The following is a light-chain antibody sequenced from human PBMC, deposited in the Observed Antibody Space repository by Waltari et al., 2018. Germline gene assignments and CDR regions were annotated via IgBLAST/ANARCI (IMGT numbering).Light chain of an antibody. CDR2: AES. CDR1: QGISNY. J-gene: IGKJ5*01. V-gene: IGKV1-9*01. Sequence: IQLTQSPSSLSASVGDRVTLTCRASQGISNYLAWYQHKPGKAPKVLIYAESTLQSGVPSRFSGSGSGTDFTLTIGSLQPEDFATYFCQQLNDVPITFGQGTRLEIK. CDR3: QQLNDVPIT.